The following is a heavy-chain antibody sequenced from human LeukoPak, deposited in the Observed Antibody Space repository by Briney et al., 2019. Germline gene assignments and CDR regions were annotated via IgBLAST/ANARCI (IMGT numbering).Heavy chain of an antibody. J-gene: IGHJ4*02. CDR3: ARGPERSDSSGWYYFDY. CDR1: GDSVTSSSYS. CDR2: IYYYGST. Sequence: SSETLSLTCTVSGDSVTSSSYSWGWIRQSPGKGLEWIGTIYYYGSTYYNPSLKSRVTMSLDTSKNQFSLKLSSVTAADTAVYYCARGPERSDSSGWYYFDYWGQGTLVTVSS. V-gene: IGHV4-39*07. D-gene: IGHD6-19*01.